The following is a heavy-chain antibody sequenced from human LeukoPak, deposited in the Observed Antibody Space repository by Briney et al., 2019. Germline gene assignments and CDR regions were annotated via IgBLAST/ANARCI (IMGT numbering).Heavy chain of an antibody. Sequence: PSETLSLTCTVSGGSISSYYWSWIRQPAGKGLEWIGRIYTSGSTNYNPSLKSRVTMSVDTSKDQFSLKLSSVTAADTAVYYCARDNSYGYPYYYYYGMDVWGQGTTVTVSS. CDR3: ARDNSYGYPYYYYYGMDV. J-gene: IGHJ6*02. CDR1: GGSISSYY. CDR2: IYTSGST. V-gene: IGHV4-4*07. D-gene: IGHD5-18*01.